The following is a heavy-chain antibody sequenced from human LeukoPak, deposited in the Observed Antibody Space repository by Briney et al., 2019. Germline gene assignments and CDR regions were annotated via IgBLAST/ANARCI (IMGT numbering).Heavy chain of an antibody. CDR3: ARQRRVATIVRGPTGFDP. D-gene: IGHD5-12*01. J-gene: IGHJ5*02. V-gene: IGHV4-59*08. CDR2: INYSGAT. CDR1: GGSISNYY. Sequence: SETLSLTCTVSGGSISNYYWSWIRQPPGKGLEWIGYINYSGATNYNPSLKSRVTISVDTSKNQFSLKLSSVTAADTAVYYCARQRRVATIVRGPTGFDPWGQGTLVTVSS.